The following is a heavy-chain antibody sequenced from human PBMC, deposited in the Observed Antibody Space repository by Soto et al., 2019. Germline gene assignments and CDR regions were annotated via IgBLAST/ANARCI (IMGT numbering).Heavy chain of an antibody. V-gene: IGHV1-3*01. D-gene: IGHD3-10*01. CDR2: INVANGDT. Sequence: QVQLVQSGAEVKKPGASVKVSCKASGYTLTAYPIHWVRQAPGQRLEWMGWINVANGDTGYSQKFQGRVAVTRDTSASTVYMELSSLTSEDTAVYYCARKAYYGAGVYYFDLWGQGTLVTVSS. J-gene: IGHJ4*02. CDR3: ARKAYYGAGVYYFDL. CDR1: GYTLTAYP.